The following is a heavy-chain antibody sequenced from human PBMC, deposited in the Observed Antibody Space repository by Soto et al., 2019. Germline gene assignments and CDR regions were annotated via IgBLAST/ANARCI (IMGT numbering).Heavy chain of an antibody. CDR1: GFTFSSYW. CDR2: IKQDGSEK. CDR3: ARDRRAVTDAFDI. D-gene: IGHD1-26*01. J-gene: IGHJ3*02. V-gene: IGHV3-7*01. Sequence: PXXSLRLSCAASGFTFSSYWMRWVLQAPGKGLEWVANIKQDGSEKYYVDSVKGRFTISRDNAKNSLYLQMNSLRAEDTAVYYCARDRRAVTDAFDIWGQGTMVTVSS.